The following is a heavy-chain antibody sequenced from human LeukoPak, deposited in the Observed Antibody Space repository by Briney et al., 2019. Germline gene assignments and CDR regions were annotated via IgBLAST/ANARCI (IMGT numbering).Heavy chain of an antibody. J-gene: IGHJ1*01. V-gene: IGHV4-59*02. CDR2: IFHSGIT. CDR1: GASVNTDY. CDR3: ARGEGYNLY. Sequence: PSETLSLTCTVSGASVNTDYWSWVRHPPGKGLEWIGYIFHSGITNYHPSLKSRVTMSKDTSKSQYSLRLSSVTAADTAVYYCARGEGYNLYWGQGTLVTVSS. D-gene: IGHD5-24*01.